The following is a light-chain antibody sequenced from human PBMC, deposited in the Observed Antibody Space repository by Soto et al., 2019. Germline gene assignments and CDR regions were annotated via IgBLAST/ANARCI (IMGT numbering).Light chain of an antibody. CDR2: GAS. Sequence: EIVLTQSPGTLSLSPGERATLSCRASQSVSSSYLAWYQQKPGQAPRLLIYGASSRATGIPDTFSGSGSGTDFTLTISRLEPEDFAVYYCQQYGSSPWTFGQGTKVEIK. CDR3: QQYGSSPWT. V-gene: IGKV3-20*01. CDR1: QSVSSSY. J-gene: IGKJ1*01.